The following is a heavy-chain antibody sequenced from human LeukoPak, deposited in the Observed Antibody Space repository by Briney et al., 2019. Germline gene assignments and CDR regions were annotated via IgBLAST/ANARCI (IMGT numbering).Heavy chain of an antibody. V-gene: IGHV4-34*01. CDR2: INHSGST. CDR3: ARRNNYYGMDV. D-gene: IGHD1-14*01. CDR1: GGSFSGYY. J-gene: IGHJ6*02. Sequence: SETLSLTCAVYGGSFSGYYWSWIRHPAGKGLEWIGEINHSGSTNYNPSLKSRVTISVDTSKNQFSLKLSSVTAADTAVYYCARRNNYYGMDVWGQGTTVTVSS.